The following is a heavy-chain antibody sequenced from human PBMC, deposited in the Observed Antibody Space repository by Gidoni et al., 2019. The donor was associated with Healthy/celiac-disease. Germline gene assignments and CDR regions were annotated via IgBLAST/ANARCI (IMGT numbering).Heavy chain of an antibody. D-gene: IGHD4-17*01. CDR2: IWYDGSNK. CDR3: AREIMTTVTTSWFDP. CDR1: GFPFSSYG. V-gene: IGHV3-33*01. J-gene: IGHJ5*02. Sequence: QVQLVESGGGGVQPGRSLRLSCAASGFPFSSYGMHLVRQAPGKGLEWVAVIWYDGSNKYYADSVKGRFTISRDNSKNTLYLQMNSRRAEDTAVYYCAREIMTTVTTSWFDPWGQGTLVTVSS.